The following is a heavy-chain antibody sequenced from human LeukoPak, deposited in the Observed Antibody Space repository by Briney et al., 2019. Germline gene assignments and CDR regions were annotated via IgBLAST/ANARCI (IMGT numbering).Heavy chain of an antibody. J-gene: IGHJ4*02. Sequence: ASVKVSCKSSGFTFTDHYIHWVRQGPGQGLEWMGYIGPHSTFTSSPQEFQGRVTLTRDASMSTAYMERTRLTSDAPAVIYGVREGEGPLSKDFDYWGQGTLVTVSS. V-gene: IGHV1-2*02. CDR2: IGPHSTFT. CDR1: GFTFTDHY. D-gene: IGHD2/OR15-2a*01. CDR3: VREGEGPLSKDFDY.